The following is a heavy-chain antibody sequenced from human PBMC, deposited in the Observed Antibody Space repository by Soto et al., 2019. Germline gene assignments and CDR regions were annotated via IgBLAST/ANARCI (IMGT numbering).Heavy chain of an antibody. CDR3: ARDEPYYYDSSGRTGYGMDF. D-gene: IGHD3-22*01. CDR1: GFTFSDYY. Sequence: QVQLVESGGGLVKPGGSLRLSCAASGFTFSDYYMSWIRQAPGKGLEWVSYISSSGSTIYYADSVKGRFTISRDNAKNSLYLQMNSLRAEDTAVYYCARDEPYYYDSSGRTGYGMDFWGQGTTVTVSS. CDR2: ISSSGSTI. J-gene: IGHJ6*02. V-gene: IGHV3-11*01.